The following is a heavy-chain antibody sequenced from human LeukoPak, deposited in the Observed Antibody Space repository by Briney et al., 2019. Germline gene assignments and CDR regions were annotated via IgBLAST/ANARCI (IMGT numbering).Heavy chain of an antibody. D-gene: IGHD5-12*01. V-gene: IGHV1-2*02. Sequence: ASVKVSCQASAQSFTAYYIHWVRQAPGQGLEWMGWINPKSGGTNYAQKFQGRVRMTRDTSISTAYMELSRLISDDTAVYYCTRIFSGYDYFAMVYFDYWGQGTLVTVSS. CDR1: AQSFTAYY. CDR2: INPKSGGT. J-gene: IGHJ4*02. CDR3: TRIFSGYDYFAMVYFDY.